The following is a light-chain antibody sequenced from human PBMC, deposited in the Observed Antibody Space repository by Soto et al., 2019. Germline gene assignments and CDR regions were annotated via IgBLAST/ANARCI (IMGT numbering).Light chain of an antibody. V-gene: IGLV2-14*01. Sequence: QSALTQPASVSGSPGQSITISCTGTSSDVGGYNYVSWYQQYPGKAPKLMIYDVTDRPSGVPERLSGSNSGNTATLTISRVEAGDEADYYCQVWDSTRDHVIFGGGTKLTVL. J-gene: IGLJ2*01. CDR2: DVT. CDR3: QVWDSTRDHVI. CDR1: SSDVGGYNY.